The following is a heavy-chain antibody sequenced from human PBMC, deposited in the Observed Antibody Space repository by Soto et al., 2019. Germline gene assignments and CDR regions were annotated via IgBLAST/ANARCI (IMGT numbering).Heavy chain of an antibody. D-gene: IGHD5-18*01. V-gene: IGHV1-18*01. J-gene: IGHJ5*02. CDR2: ISAYNGNT. CDR3: ARTIGISWIQKRGNLVDP. Sequence: QVQLVQSGAEVKKPGASVKVSCKASGYTFTSSGISWVRQAPGQGREGMGGISAYNGNTNYAQKLPGRVTMTTDTPTSTAYMELRSVRSDETDVYYCARTIGISWIQKRGNLVDPWRQGTLVTVSS. CDR1: GYTFTSSG.